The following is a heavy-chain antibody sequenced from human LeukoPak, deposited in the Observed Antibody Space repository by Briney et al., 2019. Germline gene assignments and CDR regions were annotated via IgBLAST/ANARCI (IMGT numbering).Heavy chain of an antibody. CDR1: GYTFTHYY. J-gene: IGHJ4*02. CDR2: INPGGGST. V-gene: IGHV1-46*01. D-gene: IGHD4-17*01. CDR3: ARSPYTYGSLFYLDY. Sequence: ASVKVSCKASGYTFTHYYIHWVRQAPGQGLEWTGIINPGGGSTTYAQKFQGRVTLTRDTSTSTVYMELSSLRSEDTVVYYCARSPYTYGSLFYLDYWGQGTLVTVSS.